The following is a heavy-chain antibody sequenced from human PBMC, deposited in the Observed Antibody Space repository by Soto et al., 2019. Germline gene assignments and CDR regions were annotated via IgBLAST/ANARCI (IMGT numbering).Heavy chain of an antibody. CDR3: AKDVVVGATTGLGDYYYYYGMDV. D-gene: IGHD1-26*01. J-gene: IGHJ6*02. CDR2: ISYDGSKK. CDR1: GFTFSSYG. V-gene: IGHV3-30*18. Sequence: QVQLVESGGGVVQPGRSLRLSCAASGFTFSSYGMHWVRQAPGKGLEWVAGISYDGSKKYYADSVKGRFTISRDNSKNTLDLQMNSRRAEDTAVYYCAKDVVVGATTGLGDYYYYYGMDVWGQGTTVTVSS.